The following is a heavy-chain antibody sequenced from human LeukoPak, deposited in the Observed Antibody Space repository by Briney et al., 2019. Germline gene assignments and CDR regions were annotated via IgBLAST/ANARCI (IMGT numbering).Heavy chain of an antibody. Sequence: ASVKVSCKASGYTFTGYYMHWVRQAPGQGLEWMGWINPNSGGTNYAQKFQGRVTMTRDTSISTAYMELSRLRSDDTAVYYCARGPKHYDILTGYYHLEYYYYGMDVWGQGTTVTVSS. CDR2: INPNSGGT. V-gene: IGHV1-2*02. D-gene: IGHD3-9*01. CDR1: GYTFTGYY. J-gene: IGHJ6*02. CDR3: ARGPKHYDILTGYYHLEYYYYGMDV.